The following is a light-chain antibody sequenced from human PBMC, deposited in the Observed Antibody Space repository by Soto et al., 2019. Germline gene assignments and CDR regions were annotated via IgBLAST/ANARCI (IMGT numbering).Light chain of an antibody. CDR2: AAS. CDR1: QDIGND. CDR3: LQDYNYPRT. J-gene: IGKJ1*01. Sequence: IHITQSPSSLSASVGDRVTITCRTSQDIGNDLDWYQQKPGKAPKLLIYAASRLQSGVPSRFSGSGSGTDFTLTISSLQPEDFATYYCLQDYNYPRTFGQGTKVDIK. V-gene: IGKV1-6*01.